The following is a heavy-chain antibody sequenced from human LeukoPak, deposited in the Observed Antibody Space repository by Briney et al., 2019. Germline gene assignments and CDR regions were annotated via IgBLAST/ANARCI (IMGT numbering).Heavy chain of an antibody. J-gene: IGHJ4*02. V-gene: IGHV4-59*01. D-gene: IGHD4-17*01. CDR2: IYYSGST. Sequence: NSSETLSLTCTVSGGSISSYYWSWIRQPPGKGLEWIGYIYYSGSTNYNPSLKSRVTISVDTSKNQFSLKLSSVTAADTAVYYCARVFSLPYLDYGVDCWGQGTLVTVSS. CDR1: GGSISSYY. CDR3: ARVFSLPYLDYGVDC.